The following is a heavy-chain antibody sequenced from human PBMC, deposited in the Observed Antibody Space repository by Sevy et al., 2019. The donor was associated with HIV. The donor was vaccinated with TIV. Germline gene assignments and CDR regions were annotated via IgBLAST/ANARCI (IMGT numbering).Heavy chain of an antibody. J-gene: IGHJ4*02. CDR2: ISYDGSNK. CDR3: AKDRGIAARRAGGFDY. V-gene: IGHV3-30*18. CDR1: GFTFSSYG. D-gene: IGHD6-6*01. Sequence: GGSLRLSCAASGFTFSSYGMHWVRQAPGKGLEWVAVISYDGSNKYYADSVKGRFTISRDNSKNTQYLQMNSLRAEDTAVYYCAKDRGIAARRAGGFDYWGQGTLVTVSS.